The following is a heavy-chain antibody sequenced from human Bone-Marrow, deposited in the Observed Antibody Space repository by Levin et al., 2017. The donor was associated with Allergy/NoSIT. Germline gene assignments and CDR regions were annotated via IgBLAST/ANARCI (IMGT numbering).Heavy chain of an antibody. CDR1: GGFINDYY. CDR3: ARERRDGNNYVDY. Sequence: ASETLSLTCTVSGGFINDYYWSWFRQSPGKTIEWIACIHYSRTTYYNPSLRSRVTISMDTSRNQFSLSLSSVTAGDTADYYCARERRDGNNYVDYWGQGILVTVSS. CDR2: IHYSRTT. D-gene: IGHD5-24*01. V-gene: IGHV4-59*01. J-gene: IGHJ4*02.